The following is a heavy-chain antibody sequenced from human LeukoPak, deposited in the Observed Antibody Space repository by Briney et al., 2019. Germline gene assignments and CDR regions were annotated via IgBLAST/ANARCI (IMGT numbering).Heavy chain of an antibody. CDR2: INPNSGGT. D-gene: IGHD3-10*01. Sequence: ASVKVSCKASGYTFTGYYMHWVRQAPGQGLEWMGWINPNSGGTNYAQKFQGRVTMTRDTSISTAYMELSRLRSDDTAVYYCVRGVLWSSRQLFDYWGQGTLVTVSS. V-gene: IGHV1-2*02. CDR1: GYTFTGYY. CDR3: VRGVLWSSRQLFDY. J-gene: IGHJ4*02.